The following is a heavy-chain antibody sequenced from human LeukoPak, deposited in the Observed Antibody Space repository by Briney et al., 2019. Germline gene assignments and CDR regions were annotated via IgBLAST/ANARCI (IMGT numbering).Heavy chain of an antibody. V-gene: IGHV4-39*07. CDR3: ARVFGCSSTTCYYFDY. CDR1: GGSISSSSYY. J-gene: IGHJ4*02. D-gene: IGHD2-2*01. Sequence: SETLSLTCTVSGGSISSSSYYWVWMRQPPGKGLEWIGSIYYSGSTYYNPSLKSRVTISVDKSQNQFSLKLSSVTAADTAVYYCARVFGCSSTTCYYFDYWGQGTLVTVSS. CDR2: IYYSGST.